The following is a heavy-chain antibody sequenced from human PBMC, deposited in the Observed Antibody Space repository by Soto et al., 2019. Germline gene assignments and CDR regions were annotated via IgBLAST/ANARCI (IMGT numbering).Heavy chain of an antibody. D-gene: IGHD2-2*01. CDR1: GFAVGSNY. CDR3: TRGFCNSRSCSANWFDP. V-gene: IGHV3-66*01. Sequence: EVQLVESGGGLVRPGGSVRLSCAASGFAVGSNYMSWVRQAPGKGLEWVSLIYIGGGTHYADSVKGRFTISRDNSKNTLYLQINSLRAEDTAVYHCTRGFCNSRSCSANWFDPWGQGTLVTVSS. CDR2: IYIGGGT. J-gene: IGHJ5*02.